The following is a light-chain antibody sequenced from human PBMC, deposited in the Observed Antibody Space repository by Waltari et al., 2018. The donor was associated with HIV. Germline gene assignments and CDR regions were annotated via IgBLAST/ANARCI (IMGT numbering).Light chain of an antibody. Sequence: EIVMTQSPATLSVSPGESATLSCRARQSVSSTLAWYQQKPGQAPRLLIYDASTRATGIPARFSGSGSETEFSLTISSLQSEDFALYYCQQYNNWWTFGQGTKVEIK. V-gene: IGKV3-15*01. CDR2: DAS. CDR1: QSVSST. CDR3: QQYNNWWT. J-gene: IGKJ1*01.